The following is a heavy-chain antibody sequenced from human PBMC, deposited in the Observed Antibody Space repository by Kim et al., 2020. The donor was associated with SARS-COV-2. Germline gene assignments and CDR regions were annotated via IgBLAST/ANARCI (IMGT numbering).Heavy chain of an antibody. D-gene: IGHD2-15*01. V-gene: IGHV1-69*04. J-gene: IGHJ6*02. CDR3: ARDRRINYYYYGMDV. Sequence: SVKVSCKASGGSFTSHSISWVRHAPGQGLEWMGRVNPIVDIANYARTFQGRVTISADKSTSTAYMELSSLTYEDTAMYYCARDRRINYYYYGMDVWGHGTMVTVSS. CDR2: VNPIVDIA. CDR1: GGSFTSHS.